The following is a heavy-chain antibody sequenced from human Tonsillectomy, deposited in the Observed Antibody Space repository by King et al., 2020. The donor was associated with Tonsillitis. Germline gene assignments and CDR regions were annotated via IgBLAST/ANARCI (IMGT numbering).Heavy chain of an antibody. CDR3: VKGINQVARGVTMDV. CDR1: GFTFDDYA. V-gene: IGHV3-9*01. J-gene: IGHJ6*01. Sequence: VQLVESGGGLEQPGRSLRLSCAASGFTFDDYAMHWIRQSPGKGLEWVSGITWNSGTIGYADSVKGRFTISSDNAKNSLYLQMNSLRPEDTALYYCVKGINQVARGVTMDVWGQGTTVTVSS. D-gene: IGHD2-15*01. CDR2: ITWNSGTI.